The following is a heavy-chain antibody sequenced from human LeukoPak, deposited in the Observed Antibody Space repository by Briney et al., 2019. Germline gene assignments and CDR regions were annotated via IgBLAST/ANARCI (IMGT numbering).Heavy chain of an antibody. J-gene: IGHJ6*03. Sequence: GGSLRLSCAASGFTFSGSAMHWVRQASGKGLEWVGRIRSKANSYATAYAASVKGRFTISRDDSKNTAYLQMNSLKTEDTAVYYCTRQVDTAMVPYYYYYMDVWGKGTTVTVSS. D-gene: IGHD5-18*01. CDR3: TRQVDTAMVPYYYYYMDV. V-gene: IGHV3-73*01. CDR1: GFTFSGSA. CDR2: IRSKANSYAT.